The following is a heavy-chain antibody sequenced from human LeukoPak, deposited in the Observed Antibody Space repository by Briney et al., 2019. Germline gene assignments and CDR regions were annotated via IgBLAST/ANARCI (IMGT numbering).Heavy chain of an antibody. J-gene: IGHJ4*02. D-gene: IGHD3-10*01. Sequence: PGGSLRLSCAASGFTFDDYAMHWVRQAPGKGLEWVSGISWNSGIIGYADSVKGRFTISRDNAKNSLYLQVNSLRAEDTALYYCAKAYEEYYGSGSYNGIDYWGQGTLVTVSS. V-gene: IGHV3-9*01. CDR2: ISWNSGII. CDR1: GFTFDDYA. CDR3: AKAYEEYYGSGSYNGIDY.